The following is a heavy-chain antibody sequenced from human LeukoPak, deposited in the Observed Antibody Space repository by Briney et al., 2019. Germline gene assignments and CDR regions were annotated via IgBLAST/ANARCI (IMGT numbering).Heavy chain of an antibody. Sequence: GGSLRLSCAASGLTVSGNYMSWVRQAPGKGLEWVSVIYTSGGTSYADSVKDRFTISRDNSKSTLYLQMNTLRAEDTAVYFCAASGSHYCFDPWGQGTLVTVSS. V-gene: IGHV3-53*01. J-gene: IGHJ5*02. CDR3: AASGSHYCFDP. CDR1: GLTVSGNY. D-gene: IGHD3-10*01. CDR2: IYTSGGT.